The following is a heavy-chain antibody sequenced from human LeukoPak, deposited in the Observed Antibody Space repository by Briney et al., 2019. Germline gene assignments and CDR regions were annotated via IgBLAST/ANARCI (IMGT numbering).Heavy chain of an antibody. CDR3: ARDPDPPYYYDSSGYYSN. CDR1: GYTFTGYY. CDR2: INPNSGGT. V-gene: IGHV1-2*02. Sequence: GASVKVSCKASGYTFTGYYMHWVRQAPGQGLEWMGWINPNSGGTNYAQKFQGRVTMTRDTSISTAYMELSRLRSDDTAVYYCARDPDPPYYYDSSGYYSNWGQGTPVTVSS. J-gene: IGHJ4*02. D-gene: IGHD3-22*01.